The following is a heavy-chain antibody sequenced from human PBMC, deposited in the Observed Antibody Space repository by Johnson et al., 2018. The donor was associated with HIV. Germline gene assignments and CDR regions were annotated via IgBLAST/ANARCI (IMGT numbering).Heavy chain of an antibody. Sequence: VQLVESGGGLVQPGGSLRLSCAVSGFTVSSNYMSWVRQAPGKGLEWVSVIYSGGSTYYADSVKGIFTISRDNSKNTLYLQMNSLSAEDTAVYYCARAYCGGDCYRIWNAFDIWGQGTMVTVSS. D-gene: IGHD2-21*02. CDR2: IYSGGST. V-gene: IGHV3-66*01. CDR1: GFTVSSNY. J-gene: IGHJ3*02. CDR3: ARAYCGGDCYRIWNAFDI.